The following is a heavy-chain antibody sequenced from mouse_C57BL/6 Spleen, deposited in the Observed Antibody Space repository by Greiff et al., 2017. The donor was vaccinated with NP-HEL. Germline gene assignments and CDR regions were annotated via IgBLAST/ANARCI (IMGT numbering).Heavy chain of an antibody. Sequence: QVQLQQSGAELVRPGASVTLSCKASGYTFTDYEMHWVKQTPVHGLEWIGAIDPETGGTAYNQKFKGKALLTADKSSSTAYLELRSLTSEDSAVYCCTVVGYWGQGTTLTVSS. CDR2: IDPETGGT. CDR3: TVVGY. CDR1: GYTFTDYE. D-gene: IGHD1-1*01. V-gene: IGHV1-15*01. J-gene: IGHJ2*01.